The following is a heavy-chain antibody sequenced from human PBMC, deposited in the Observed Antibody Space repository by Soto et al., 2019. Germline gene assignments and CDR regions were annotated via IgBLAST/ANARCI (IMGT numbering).Heavy chain of an antibody. J-gene: IGHJ6*02. CDR1: GFTFSGSA. Sequence: GGSLRLSCAASGFTFSGSAMHWVRQASGKGLEWVGRIRSKANSYATAYAASVKGRFTISRDDSKNTAYLQMNSLKTEDTAVYYCTRRTSVGGYGYTAYYYYYGMDVWGQGTTVTVSS. V-gene: IGHV3-73*01. CDR2: IRSKANSYAT. D-gene: IGHD6-25*01. CDR3: TRRTSVGGYGYTAYYYYYGMDV.